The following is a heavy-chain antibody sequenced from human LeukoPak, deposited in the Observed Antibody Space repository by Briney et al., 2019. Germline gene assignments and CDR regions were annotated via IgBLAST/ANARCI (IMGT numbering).Heavy chain of an antibody. Sequence: SETLSLTCTVSGGSISSGGYSWSWIRQPPGKGLEWIGYIYHSGSAYYNPSLKSRVTISVDRSKNQFSLKLSSVTAADTAVYYCARVTAAAAVDYWGQGTLVTVSS. D-gene: IGHD6-13*01. V-gene: IGHV4-30-2*01. CDR1: GGSISSGGYS. J-gene: IGHJ4*02. CDR2: IYHSGSA. CDR3: ARVTAAAAVDY.